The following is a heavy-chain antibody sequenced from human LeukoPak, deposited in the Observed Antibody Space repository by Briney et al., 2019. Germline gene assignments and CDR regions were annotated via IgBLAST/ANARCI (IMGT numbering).Heavy chain of an antibody. J-gene: IGHJ2*01. V-gene: IGHV4-31*03. Sequence: SQTLSLTCTVSGGSISSGGYYWSWIRQHPGKGLEWIGYIYYSGSTYYNPSLKSRVTISVDTSKNQFSLKLSSVTAADTAVYYCARVEAQYGDAEYWYFDPWGRGTLVTVSS. CDR3: ARVEAQYGDAEYWYFDP. CDR1: GGSISSGGYY. D-gene: IGHD2-21*02. CDR2: IYYSGST.